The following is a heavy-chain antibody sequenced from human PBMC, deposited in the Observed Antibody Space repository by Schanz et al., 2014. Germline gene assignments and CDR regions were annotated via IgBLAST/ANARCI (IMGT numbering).Heavy chain of an antibody. D-gene: IGHD2-21*01. V-gene: IGHV3-21*02. CDR2: ISSSSSYI. Sequence: VQLVESGGSVVQPGRSLRLSCAASGFTFSSYSMNWVRQAPGKGLEWVSSISSSSSYIYYADSVKGRFTISRDNAKNSLYLQMNSLRTEDTAVYYCARVVRLAYCGGDCYSGGYFDLWGRGTLVTVSS. J-gene: IGHJ2*01. CDR3: ARVVRLAYCGGDCYSGGYFDL. CDR1: GFTFSSYS.